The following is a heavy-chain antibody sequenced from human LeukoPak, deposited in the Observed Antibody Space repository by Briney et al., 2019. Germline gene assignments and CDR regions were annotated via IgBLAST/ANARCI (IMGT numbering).Heavy chain of an antibody. CDR1: GYTFTSYG. CDR2: ISAYNGNT. V-gene: IGHV1-18*01. D-gene: IGHD6-13*01. Sequence: ASVKVSCKASGYTFTSYGISWVRQAPGQGLEWMGWISAYNGNTNYAQKLQGRVTMTTDTSTSTAYMELRSLRSDDTAVYYCARDQVPYSTGDTQDYWGQGTLVTVSS. CDR3: ARDQVPYSTGDTQDY. J-gene: IGHJ4*02.